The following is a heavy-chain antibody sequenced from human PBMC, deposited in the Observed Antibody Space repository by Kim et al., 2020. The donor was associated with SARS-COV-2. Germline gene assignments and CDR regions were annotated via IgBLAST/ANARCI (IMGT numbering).Heavy chain of an antibody. D-gene: IGHD3-22*01. CDR1: GYTFTSYY. Sequence: ASVKVSCKASGYTFTSYYMHWVRQAPGQGLEWMGIINPSGGSTSYAQKFQGRVTMTRDTSTSTVYMELSSLRSEDTAVYYCAGTYYYDSSGYYSSLYYYYYGRDVWGQGTTVTVSS. CDR3: AGTYYYDSSGYYSSLYYYYYGRDV. J-gene: IGHJ6*02. CDR2: INPSGGST. V-gene: IGHV1-46*01.